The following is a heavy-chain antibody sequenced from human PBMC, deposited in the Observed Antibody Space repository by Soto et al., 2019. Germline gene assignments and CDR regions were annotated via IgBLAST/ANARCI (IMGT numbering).Heavy chain of an antibody. V-gene: IGHV1-3*01. D-gene: IGHD3-22*01. CDR2: INAGNGNT. J-gene: IGHJ5*02. CDR3: ARVIYDSSGYYWNWFDP. CDR1: GYTFTSYA. Sequence: ASVKVSCKASGYTFTSYAMHWVRQAPGQRLEWMGWINAGNGNTKYSQKFQGRVTITRDTSASTAYMELSSLRSEDTAVYYCARVIYDSSGYYWNWFDPWGQGTLVTVSS.